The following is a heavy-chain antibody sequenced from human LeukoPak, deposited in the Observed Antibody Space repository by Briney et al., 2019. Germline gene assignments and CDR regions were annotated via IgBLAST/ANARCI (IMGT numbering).Heavy chain of an antibody. V-gene: IGHV4-61*02. CDR1: GASISSGSYS. CDR3: ARDRGSSGGYLYDAFDI. D-gene: IGHD6-19*01. Sequence: SQTLSLTFSVSGASISSGSYSGSGIRQPAGKGLEWIGRIYTGGSTNYTPSLKSRVTISVGASTNQYSLTLSSVTAADTAVYYCARDRGSSGGYLYDAFDIWGQGKMGTVSS. CDR2: IYTGGST. J-gene: IGHJ3*02.